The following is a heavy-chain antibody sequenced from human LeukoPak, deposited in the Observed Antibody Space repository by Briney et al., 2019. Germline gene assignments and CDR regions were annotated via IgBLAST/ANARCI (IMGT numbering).Heavy chain of an antibody. CDR2: MFYSGST. CDR1: GGSISSSSYY. CDR3: ARRVAATRYFDY. V-gene: IGHV4-39*01. J-gene: IGHJ4*02. D-gene: IGHD6-19*01. Sequence: KSSETLSLTCTVSGGSISSSSYYWGWIRQLPGKGLEWIGSMFYSGSTYYNPSLKSRVTISVDTSKNQFSLKLSSVTAADTAVYYCARRVAATRYFDYWGQGTLVTVSS.